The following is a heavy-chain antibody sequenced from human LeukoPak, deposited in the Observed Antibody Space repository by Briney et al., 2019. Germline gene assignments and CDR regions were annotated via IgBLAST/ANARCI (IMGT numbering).Heavy chain of an antibody. CDR1: GYTFTGYC. CDR2: INPNSGGT. J-gene: IGHJ6*02. Sequence: GASVKVSCKASGYTFTGYCMHWVRQAPGQGLEWMGWINPNSGGTNYAQKFQGRVTMTRDTSISTAYMELSRLRSDDTAVYYCVEDRYYYYGMDVWGQGTTVTVSS. CDR3: VEDRYYYYGMDV. V-gene: IGHV1-2*02.